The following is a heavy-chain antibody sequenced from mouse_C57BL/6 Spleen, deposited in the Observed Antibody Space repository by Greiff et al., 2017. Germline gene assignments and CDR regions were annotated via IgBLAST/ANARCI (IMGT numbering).Heavy chain of an antibody. V-gene: IGHV5-9-1*02. J-gene: IGHJ3*01. Sequence: EVHLVESGEGLVKPGGSLKLSCAASGFTFSSYAMSWVRQTPEKRLEWVAYISSGGDYIYYADTVKGRFTISRDNARNTLYLQMSSLRSEDTAMYYCTRGPYDYDGDWFAYWGQGTLVTVSA. D-gene: IGHD2-4*01. CDR2: ISSGGDYI. CDR3: TRGPYDYDGDWFAY. CDR1: GFTFSSYA.